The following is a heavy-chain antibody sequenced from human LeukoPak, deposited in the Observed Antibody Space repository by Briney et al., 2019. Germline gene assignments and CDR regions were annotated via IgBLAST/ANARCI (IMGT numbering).Heavy chain of an antibody. CDR3: AKGPRTVRFGDRHKGMFDY. D-gene: IGHD3-10*01. V-gene: IGHV3-23*01. CDR1: GFTFSKYA. CDR2: ISGSGGSI. Sequence: GGSLRLSCAASGFTFSKYAMNWVRQAPGRGLEWVSVISGSGGSIYYADSVKGRFTISRDNTKNTLYLKMNSLRTEDTAVYYCAKGPRTVRFGDRHKGMFDYWGQGTLVTVSS. J-gene: IGHJ4*02.